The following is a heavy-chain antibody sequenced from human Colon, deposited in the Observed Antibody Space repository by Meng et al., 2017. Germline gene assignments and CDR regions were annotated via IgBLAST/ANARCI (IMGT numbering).Heavy chain of an antibody. Sequence: QLQLQESGPGLVKPSETLSLTCTVSGGSISSSSYYWGWIRQPPGKGLEWIGSIYYSGSTYYNPSLKSRVTISVDTSKNQFSLKLSSVTAADTAVYYCARLYRVGATHTPYFDYWGQGTLVTVSS. CDR1: GGSISSSSYY. CDR2: IYYSGST. J-gene: IGHJ4*02. D-gene: IGHD1-26*01. CDR3: ARLYRVGATHTPYFDY. V-gene: IGHV4-39*01.